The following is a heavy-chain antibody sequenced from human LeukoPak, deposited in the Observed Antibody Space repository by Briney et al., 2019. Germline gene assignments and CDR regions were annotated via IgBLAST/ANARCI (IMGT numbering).Heavy chain of an antibody. Sequence: GGSLRLSCAASGFTFISYVMSWVRQAPGKGLEWVSSISLSSNYIYYADSVKGRFSISRENAKNSLYLQMNTLRTEDTAVYYCARGEDCSSTSCSGPDYYYGLGVWGQGTSVTVS. CDR3: ARGEDCSSTSCSGPDYYYGLGV. V-gene: IGHV3-21*01. CDR1: GFTFISYV. CDR2: ISLSSNYI. J-gene: IGHJ6*02. D-gene: IGHD2-2*01.